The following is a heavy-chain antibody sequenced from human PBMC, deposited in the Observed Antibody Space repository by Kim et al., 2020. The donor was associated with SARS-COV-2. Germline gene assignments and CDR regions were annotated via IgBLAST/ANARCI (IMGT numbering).Heavy chain of an antibody. J-gene: IGHJ4*02. Sequence: YYVDSVRGRFTISRDNVKNSLYLQINSLRAEDAAVYYCARWGPPWGIDFWGQGTLVTVSS. CDR3: ARWGPPWGIDF. V-gene: IGHV3-7*01. D-gene: IGHD3-16*01.